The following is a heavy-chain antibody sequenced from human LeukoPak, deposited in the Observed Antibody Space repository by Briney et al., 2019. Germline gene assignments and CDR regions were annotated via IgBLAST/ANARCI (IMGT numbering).Heavy chain of an antibody. Sequence: GGSLRLSCAASGFTFSMYGMHWVRQAPGKGLEWVAVISFDGGIKYYSDSVEGRFTISRDSSKSTLYLQMNSLRAEDTAVYYCAKSPVLYTNSFFDYWGQGTLVTVSS. J-gene: IGHJ4*02. V-gene: IGHV3-30*18. D-gene: IGHD2-8*01. CDR3: AKSPVLYTNSFFDY. CDR2: ISFDGGIK. CDR1: GFTFSMYG.